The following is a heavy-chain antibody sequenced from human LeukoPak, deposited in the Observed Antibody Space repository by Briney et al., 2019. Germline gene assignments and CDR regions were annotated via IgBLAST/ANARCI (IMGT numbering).Heavy chain of an antibody. V-gene: IGHV1-8*01. CDR3: ARALGYCSGGSCYPSGS. D-gene: IGHD2-15*01. CDR2: MNPNSGNT. J-gene: IGHJ4*02. Sequence: ASVKVSCKASGYTFTSYDINWVRQAPGQGLEWMGWMNPNSGNTGYAQKFQGGVTMTRYTSISTAYMEPSSLRSEDTAVYYCARALGYCSGGSCYPSGSWGQGTLVTVSS. CDR1: GYTFTSYD.